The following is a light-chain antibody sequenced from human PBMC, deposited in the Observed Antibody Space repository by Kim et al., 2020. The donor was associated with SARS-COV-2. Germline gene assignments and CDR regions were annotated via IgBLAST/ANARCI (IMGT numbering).Light chain of an antibody. V-gene: IGLV3-1*01. CDR1: KLGDKY. CDR3: QAWDSSTAV. Sequence: SAAPGQTASITCSGDKLGDKYACWYQQKPGQSPVLVIYQDSKRPSGIPGRFSGSNSGNTATLTLSGTQAMDEADYSCQAWDSSTAVFGGGTQLTVL. J-gene: IGLJ3*02. CDR2: QDS.